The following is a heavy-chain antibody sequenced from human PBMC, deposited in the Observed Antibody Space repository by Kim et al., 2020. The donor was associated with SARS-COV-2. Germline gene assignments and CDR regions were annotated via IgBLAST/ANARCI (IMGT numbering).Heavy chain of an antibody. J-gene: IGHJ4*02. CDR3: ALKNPLRIAVAGSFDY. V-gene: IGHV1-3*01. Sequence: KFQGRVTITRDTSASTAYMELSSLRSEDTAVYYCALKNPLRIAVAGSFDYWGQGTLVTVSS. D-gene: IGHD6-19*01.